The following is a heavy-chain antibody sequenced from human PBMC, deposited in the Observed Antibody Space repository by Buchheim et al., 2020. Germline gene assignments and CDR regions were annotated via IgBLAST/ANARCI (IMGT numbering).Heavy chain of an antibody. J-gene: IGHJ5*02. V-gene: IGHV1-2*02. CDR3: ARHLGATFWFDP. D-gene: IGHD1-26*01. CDR1: GYTFSGYY. CDR2: INPNSGGT. Sequence: QVQLVQSGAEMKKPGASVKVSCKASGYTFSGYYIHWVRQAPGQGLEWMGWINPNSGGTVYEQKFQGRVTMTRDTSISTAYMDLSRLTSDDTAVYYCARHLGATFWFDPWGQGTL.